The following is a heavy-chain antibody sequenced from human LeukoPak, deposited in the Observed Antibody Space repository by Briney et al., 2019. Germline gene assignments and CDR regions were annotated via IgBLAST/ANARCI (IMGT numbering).Heavy chain of an antibody. Sequence: ASVKVSCKASGYTFTGYYMHWVRQAPGQGGEWMGWINPNSGGTNYAQKFQGRVTMTRDTSISTAYMELSRLRSDDTAVYYCARSIAARPGWYFDLWGRGTLVTVSS. V-gene: IGHV1-2*02. J-gene: IGHJ2*01. D-gene: IGHD6-6*01. CDR1: GYTFTGYY. CDR2: INPNSGGT. CDR3: ARSIAARPGWYFDL.